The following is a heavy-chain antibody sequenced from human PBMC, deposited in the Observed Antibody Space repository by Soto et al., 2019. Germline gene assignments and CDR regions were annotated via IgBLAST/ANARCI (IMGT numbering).Heavy chain of an antibody. CDR1: GGTFSSYA. CDR3: AREKVGEDYYYGMDV. CDR2: IIPIFGTA. J-gene: IGHJ6*02. V-gene: IGHV1-69*13. D-gene: IGHD3-10*01. Sequence: SVKVSCKASGGTFSSYAISWVRQAPGQGLEWMGGIIPIFGTANYAQKFQGRVTITADESTSTAYMELSSLRSEDTAVYYCAREKVGEDYYYGMDVWGQGTTVTVSS.